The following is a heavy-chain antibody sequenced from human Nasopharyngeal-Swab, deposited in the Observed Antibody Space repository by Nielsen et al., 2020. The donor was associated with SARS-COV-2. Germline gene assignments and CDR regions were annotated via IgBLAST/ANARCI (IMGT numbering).Heavy chain of an antibody. CDR1: GGSISSSSYY. Sequence: SETLPLTCTVSGGSISSSSYYWGWIRQPPGKGLEWIGSIYYSGSTYYNPSLKSRVTISVDTSKNQFSLKLSSVTAADTAVYYCARRDGSWSGYYTDYWGQGTLVTVSS. CDR3: ARRDGSWSGYYTDY. D-gene: IGHD3-3*01. J-gene: IGHJ4*02. CDR2: IYYSGST. V-gene: IGHV4-39*01.